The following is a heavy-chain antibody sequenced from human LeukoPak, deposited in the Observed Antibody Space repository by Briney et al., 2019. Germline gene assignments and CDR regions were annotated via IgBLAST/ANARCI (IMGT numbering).Heavy chain of an antibody. Sequence: GGSLRLSCAASGFTLSSYWMSWVRQTPGKGLEWVANINQDGSEKSYVDSVKGRFTISRDNAKNSLFLQMNSLRAEDTAVYYCARINSSSSPHFDYWGQGTLVTVSS. CDR3: ARINSSSSPHFDY. V-gene: IGHV3-7*01. D-gene: IGHD6-6*01. CDR1: GFTLSSYW. J-gene: IGHJ4*02. CDR2: INQDGSEK.